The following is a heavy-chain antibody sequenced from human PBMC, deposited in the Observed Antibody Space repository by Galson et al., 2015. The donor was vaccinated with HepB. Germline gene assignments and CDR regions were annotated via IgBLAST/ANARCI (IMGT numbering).Heavy chain of an antibody. CDR3: ARDDHYDFWSGYYP. D-gene: IGHD3-3*01. CDR2: IKQDGSEK. Sequence: SLRLSCAASGFTFSSYWMSWVRQAPGKGLEWVANIKQDGSEKYYVDSVKGRFTISRDNAKNSLYLQMNCLRAEDTAVYYCARDDHYDFWSGYYPWGQGTLVTVSS. CDR1: GFTFSSYW. V-gene: IGHV3-7*01. J-gene: IGHJ5*02.